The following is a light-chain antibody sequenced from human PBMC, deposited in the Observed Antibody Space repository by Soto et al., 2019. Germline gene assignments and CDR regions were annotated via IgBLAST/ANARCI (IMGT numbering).Light chain of an antibody. Sequence: EIVLTQSPATLSLSPGERATLSCRASQSVSSYLAWYQQKPGQAPRLLIYDASNRATGIPARFSGSGSGTDFTLTISSLEPEDFAVYYCQQREFDQGTKVDIK. CDR2: DAS. CDR1: QSVSSY. V-gene: IGKV3-11*01. CDR3: QQRE. J-gene: IGKJ1*01.